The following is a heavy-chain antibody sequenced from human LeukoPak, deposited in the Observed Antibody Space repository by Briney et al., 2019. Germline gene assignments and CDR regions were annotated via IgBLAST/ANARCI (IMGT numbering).Heavy chain of an antibody. D-gene: IGHD5-24*01. CDR1: GYTFTSYA. CDR3: ARDQGRDGYNPFDY. V-gene: IGHV7-4-1*02. Sequence: ASVKVSCKASGYTFTSYAMNWVRQAPGQGLEWMGWINTNTGNPTYAQGFTGRFVFSLDTSVSAAYLQISSLKAEDTAVYYCARDQGRDGYNPFDYWGQGTLVTVSS. CDR2: INTNTGNP. J-gene: IGHJ4*02.